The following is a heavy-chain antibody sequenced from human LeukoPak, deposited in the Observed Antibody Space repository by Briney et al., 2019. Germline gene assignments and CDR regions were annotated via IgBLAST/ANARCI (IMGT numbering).Heavy chain of an antibody. D-gene: IGHD2-8*02. V-gene: IGHV3-43*02. CDR2: ISGDGGST. J-gene: IGHJ6*02. Sequence: PGGSLRLSCAASGFTFDDYAMHWVRQAPGKGLEWVSLISGDGGSTYYADSVKGRFTISRDNSKNTLYLQMNSLRDEDAAVYHCTRVQAGRSGLMDVWGRGTTVTVSS. CDR3: TRVQAGRSGLMDV. CDR1: GFTFDDYA.